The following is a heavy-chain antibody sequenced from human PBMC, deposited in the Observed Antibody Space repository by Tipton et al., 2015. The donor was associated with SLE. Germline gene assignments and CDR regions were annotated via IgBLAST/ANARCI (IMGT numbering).Heavy chain of an antibody. Sequence: GSLRLSCSASGFTFSSYAMHWVRQAPGKGLEYVSAISSNGGSTYYADSVKGRFTISRDNSKNTLYLQMNSLRAEDTAVYYCARATPRGLGVKSFDIWGQGTMVTVSS. CDR2: ISSNGGST. CDR1: GFTFSSYA. J-gene: IGHJ3*02. CDR3: ARATPRGLGVKSFDI. D-gene: IGHD2-8*02. V-gene: IGHV3-64*04.